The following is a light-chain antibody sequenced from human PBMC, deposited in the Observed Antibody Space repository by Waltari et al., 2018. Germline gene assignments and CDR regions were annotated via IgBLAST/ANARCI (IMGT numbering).Light chain of an antibody. CDR2: EGS. Sequence: QSALTQPAPVSGTPGQSITISRRGTTSDVGSFSLFPWYQQHPGEAPKLMIYEGSKRPSGVSNRFSGSKSGNTASLTISGLQAEDEADYYCCSYAGSSTVVFGGGTKLTVL. J-gene: IGLJ2*01. CDR1: TSDVGSFSL. V-gene: IGLV2-23*01. CDR3: CSYAGSSTVV.